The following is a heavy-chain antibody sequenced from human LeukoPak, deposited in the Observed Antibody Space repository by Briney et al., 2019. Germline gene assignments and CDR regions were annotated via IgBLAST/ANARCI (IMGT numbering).Heavy chain of an antibody. D-gene: IGHD2-15*01. J-gene: IGHJ4*02. V-gene: IGHV3-23*01. CDR2: ISGSGGST. CDR1: GFTFSSYA. CDR3: ARGYCSGRSCYMWYSDY. Sequence: GGSLRLSCAASGFTFSSYAMSWVRQAPGEGLEWVSAISGSGGSTYYADSVKGRFTISRDNSKNTVYLQMNSLRAEDTAVYYCARGYCSGRSCYMWYSDYWGQGTLVTVSS.